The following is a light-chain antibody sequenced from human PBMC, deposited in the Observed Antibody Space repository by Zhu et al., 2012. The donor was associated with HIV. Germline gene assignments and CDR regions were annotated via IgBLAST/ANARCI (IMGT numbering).Light chain of an antibody. CDR1: QTISTR. CDR3: QHRSDYLYT. CDR2: RAS. V-gene: IGKV1-5*03. Sequence: DIQMTQSPSTLSASVGDRVTITCRASQTISTRLAWYQQKSAKAPKLLIYRASILESGVPSRFTGSGSGTEFTLTISSLQPDDSATYYCQHRSDYLYTFGQGTKLEIK. J-gene: IGKJ2*01.